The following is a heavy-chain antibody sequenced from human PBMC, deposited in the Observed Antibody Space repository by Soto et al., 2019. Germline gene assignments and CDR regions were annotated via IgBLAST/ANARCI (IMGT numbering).Heavy chain of an antibody. CDR2: ISGSGAGT. Sequence: EVQLLESGGGLVQPGGSLRLSCAASGNTFSKYAMTWVRQAPGKGLEWVSAISGSGAGTYYTDSVKGRFTISRDNSKNTLYLQMNSLRADDTAVYYCAKDPNGDYVGAFDSWGQGTLFTVSS. J-gene: IGHJ4*02. CDR1: GNTFSKYA. D-gene: IGHD4-17*01. V-gene: IGHV3-23*01. CDR3: AKDPNGDYVGAFDS.